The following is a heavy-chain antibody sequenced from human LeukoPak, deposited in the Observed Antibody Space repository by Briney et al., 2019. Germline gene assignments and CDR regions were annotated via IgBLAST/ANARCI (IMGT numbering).Heavy chain of an antibody. CDR1: GGSISSYS. CDR2: ISYSGST. CDR3: ARYIWGSYPTFEDY. J-gene: IGHJ4*02. Sequence: ESGPTLVNPSETLSLTCTVSGGSISSYSWSWIRQPPGKGLEWIGYISYSGSTNYNPSLKSRVTISVDTSKNQLSLKLNSVTAADTAVYYCARYIWGSYPTFEDYWGQGSLVTVSS. D-gene: IGHD3-16*02. V-gene: IGHV4-59*01.